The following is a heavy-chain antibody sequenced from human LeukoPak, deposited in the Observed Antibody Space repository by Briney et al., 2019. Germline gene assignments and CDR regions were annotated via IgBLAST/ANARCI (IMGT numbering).Heavy chain of an antibody. J-gene: IGHJ4*02. CDR1: GFTFSSYG. CDR3: AKDSRYQLLANYFDY. V-gene: IGHV3-30*18. D-gene: IGHD2-2*01. Sequence: PGGSLRLPCAASGFTFSSYGMHWVRQAPGKGLEWVAVISYDGSNKYYADSVKGRFTISRDNSKNTLYLQMNSLRAEDTAVYYCAKDSRYQLLANYFDYWGQGTLVTVSS. CDR2: ISYDGSNK.